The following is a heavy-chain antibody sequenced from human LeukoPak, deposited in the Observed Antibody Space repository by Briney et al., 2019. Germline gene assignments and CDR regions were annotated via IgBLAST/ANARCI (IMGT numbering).Heavy chain of an antibody. Sequence: SEALSLTCAVFGGSFSGYYWTWIRPSPGKGLEWIGQINHSGSANYNRSLKSRVTITIESSKNQFSLELSSVTAADSAMYYCATGKYDSSDYSGGWYYFDYWGQGTLVTVSS. CDR2: INHSGSA. V-gene: IGHV4-34*01. CDR1: GGSFSGYY. D-gene: IGHD3-22*01. CDR3: ATGKYDSSDYSGGWYYFDY. J-gene: IGHJ4*02.